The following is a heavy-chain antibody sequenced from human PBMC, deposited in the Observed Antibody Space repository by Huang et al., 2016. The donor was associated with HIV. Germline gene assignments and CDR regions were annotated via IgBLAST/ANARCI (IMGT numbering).Heavy chain of an antibody. V-gene: IGHV4-30-4*08. CDR3: ARDTDGGRTFDI. CDR2: IYYRGST. J-gene: IGHJ3*02. D-gene: IGHD2-2*02. CDR1: GGSISSGGYY. Sequence: QVQLQESGPGLVKPSQTLSLTCTVSGGSISSGGYYWSWIRQPPGKGLEWIGYIYYRGSTYYNPSLKSRVTRSVDTSKNQFSLKLSSVTAADTAVYYCARDTDGGRTFDIWGQGTMVTVSS.